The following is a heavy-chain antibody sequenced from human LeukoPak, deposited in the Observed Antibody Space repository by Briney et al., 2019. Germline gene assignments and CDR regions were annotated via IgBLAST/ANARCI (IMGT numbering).Heavy chain of an antibody. Sequence: GGSLRLSCAASGITFSTYAMSWVRQAPGKGLEGVSGISGSGRSTYYADSVKGRFTISRDNSKNTLYLQMNSLRADDTAVYYCAKDVTLIVVDISAFDVWGQGTMVTVSS. J-gene: IGHJ3*01. D-gene: IGHD3-22*01. CDR2: ISGSGRST. CDR1: GITFSTYA. V-gene: IGHV3-23*01. CDR3: AKDVTLIVVDISAFDV.